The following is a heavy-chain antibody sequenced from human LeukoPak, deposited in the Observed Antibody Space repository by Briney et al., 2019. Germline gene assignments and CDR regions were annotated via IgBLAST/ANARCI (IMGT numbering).Heavy chain of an antibody. V-gene: IGHV6-1*01. CDR2: TYYRSKWYN. Sequence: SQTLSLTCAISGDSVSSNSAAWNWIRQSPSRCLEWLGRTYYRSKWYNDYAVSVKSRITINPDTSKNQFSLQLNSVTPEDTAVYYCARDIAVAGDVIYYGMDVWGQGTTVTVSS. CDR1: GDSVSSNSAA. CDR3: ARDIAVAGDVIYYGMDV. J-gene: IGHJ6*02. D-gene: IGHD6-19*01.